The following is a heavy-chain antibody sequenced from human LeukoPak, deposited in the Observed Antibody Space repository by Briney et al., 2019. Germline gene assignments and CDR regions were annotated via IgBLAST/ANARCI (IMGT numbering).Heavy chain of an antibody. J-gene: IGHJ4*02. V-gene: IGHV1-46*01. D-gene: IGHD6-6*01. CDR2: INPSGGST. CDR1: GYTFTSYY. Sequence: ASVKVSCKASGYTFTSYYMHWVRQAPGQGLEWMGIINPSGGSTSYAQKFQGRVTMTRDTSISTAYMELSRLRSDDTAVYYCARGAVVSSSSDYWGQGTLVTVSS. CDR3: ARGAVVSSSSDY.